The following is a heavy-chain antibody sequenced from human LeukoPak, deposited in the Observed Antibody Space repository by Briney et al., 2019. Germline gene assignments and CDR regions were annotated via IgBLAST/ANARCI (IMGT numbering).Heavy chain of an antibody. J-gene: IGHJ4*02. CDR1: GFSFSRYS. Sequence: GGSLRLSCAASGFSFSRYSMNWVRQAPGKGLEWLSSISTTSTYIYYADSVKGRFTISRDNAKNSLYLQMDSLRADDTAVYLCARGNSDYDHDYWGQGTLVTVSS. CDR2: ISTTSTYI. CDR3: ARGNSDYDHDY. D-gene: IGHD5-12*01. V-gene: IGHV3-21*01.